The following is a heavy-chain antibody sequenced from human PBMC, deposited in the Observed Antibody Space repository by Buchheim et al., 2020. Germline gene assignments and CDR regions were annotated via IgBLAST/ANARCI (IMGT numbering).Heavy chain of an antibody. CDR2: IWYDGSNK. Sequence: QVQLVESGGGVVQPGRSLRLSCAASGFTFSSYGMHWVRQAPGKGLEWVAVIWYDGSNKYYADSVKGRFTISRDNSKNTLYLQMNSLRAEDTAVYYCARGDIWVGELAYFYYWGQGTL. CDR3: ARGDIWVGELAYFYY. D-gene: IGHD3-10*01. J-gene: IGHJ4*02. V-gene: IGHV3-33*01. CDR1: GFTFSSYG.